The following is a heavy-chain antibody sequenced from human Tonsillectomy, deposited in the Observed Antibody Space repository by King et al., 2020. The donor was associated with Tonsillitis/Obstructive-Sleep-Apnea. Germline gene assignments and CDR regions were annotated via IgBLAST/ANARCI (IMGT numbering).Heavy chain of an antibody. D-gene: IGHD3-16*02. CDR1: RFIVSSTY. V-gene: IGHV3-66*01. J-gene: IGHJ4*02. CDR2: IYTGGNI. CDR3: ARDRYGPLDY. Sequence: QLVQSGGGLVQPGGSLRLSCAVSRFIVSSTYMSWVRQAPGKGLEWVSVIYTGGNIYYADSVKGRFTMSRDNSENTVYLQMNSLRAEDTAVYYCARDRYGPLDYWGQGTLVTVSS.